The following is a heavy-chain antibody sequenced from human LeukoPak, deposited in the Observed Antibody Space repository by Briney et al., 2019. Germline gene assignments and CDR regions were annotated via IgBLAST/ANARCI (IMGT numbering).Heavy chain of an antibody. J-gene: IGHJ3*02. CDR1: GGSISSSNW. D-gene: IGHD6-13*01. CDR2: IYHSGST. CDR3: ARAALLGIAAAGNAFDI. Sequence: PSETLSLTCAVSGGSISSSNWWSWVRQPPGKGLEWIGEIYHSGSTNYNPSLKSRVTISVDTSKNQFSLKLSSVTAADTAVYYCARAALLGIAAAGNAFDIWGQGTMVTVSS. V-gene: IGHV4-4*02.